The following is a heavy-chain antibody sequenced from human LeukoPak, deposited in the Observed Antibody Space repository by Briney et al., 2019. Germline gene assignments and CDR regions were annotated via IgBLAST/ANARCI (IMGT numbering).Heavy chain of an antibody. CDR1: GFTFSTYR. V-gene: IGHV3-48*02. J-gene: IGHJ4*02. CDR3: ARGSYYAPYYFDY. Sequence: PGGSLRLSCAASGFTFSTYRMNWVRQAPGKGLEWLSYISSGSNTIFYADSVKGRFTISRDNAKNSLFLQVNSLRDGDTAVYYCARGSYYAPYYFDYWGQGTLVTVSS. D-gene: IGHD1-26*01. CDR2: ISSGSNTI.